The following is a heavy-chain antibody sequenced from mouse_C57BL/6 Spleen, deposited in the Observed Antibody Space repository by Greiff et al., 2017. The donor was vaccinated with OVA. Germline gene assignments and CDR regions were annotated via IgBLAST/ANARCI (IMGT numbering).Heavy chain of an antibody. CDR3: ARPRDCDVGFAY. Sequence: EVQGVESGGGLVKPGGSLKLSCAASGFTFSDSGMHWVRQAPETGLEWVAYISSGSSTIYYADTVKGRFTISRDNAKNTRFLQMTSLRSEDTAMYYGARPRDCDVGFAYWGQGTLVTVSA. J-gene: IGHJ3*01. CDR1: GFTFSDSG. V-gene: IGHV5-17*01. CDR2: ISSGSSTI.